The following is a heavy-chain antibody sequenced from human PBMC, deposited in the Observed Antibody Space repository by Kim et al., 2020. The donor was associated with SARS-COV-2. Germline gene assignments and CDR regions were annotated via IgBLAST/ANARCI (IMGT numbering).Heavy chain of an antibody. V-gene: IGHV4-59*08. CDR3: AGHDDRSSWPFQH. D-gene: IGHD6-13*01. Sequence: NPSLKSRVAISGDTSKNQFSLKLYSVTAADTTVYYCAGHDDRSSWPFQHWGQGTLVTVSS. J-gene: IGHJ1*01.